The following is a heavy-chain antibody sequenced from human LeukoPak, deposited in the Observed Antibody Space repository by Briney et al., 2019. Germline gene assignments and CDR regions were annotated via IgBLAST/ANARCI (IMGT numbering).Heavy chain of an antibody. CDR1: RYTFTGYY. D-gene: IGHD3-10*01. J-gene: IGHJ4*02. CDR2: INPNSGGT. Sequence: ASVKVSCKASRYTFTGYYMHWVRQAPEQGLEWMGWINPNSGGTNYAQKFQGRVTMTRDTSISTAYMELSRLRSDDTAVYYCARLVRITMVRGVITAKDYWGQGTLVTVSS. V-gene: IGHV1-2*02. CDR3: ARLVRITMVRGVITAKDY.